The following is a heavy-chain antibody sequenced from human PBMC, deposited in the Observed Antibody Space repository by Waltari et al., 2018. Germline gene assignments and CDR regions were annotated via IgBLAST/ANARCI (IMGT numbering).Heavy chain of an antibody. Sequence: QVRLQQWGTGLSKPSETLSLTCAVYGEPFSGLYWCWIRQPPARGLEWIGEIYHDGSTNYNPSLKGRVTMSVDTSKNQFSLNLRSVTAADTAVYYCARAPFGGYDYVGGTYRYFYYYMDVWGKGTTVAVSS. CDR1: GEPFSGLY. CDR2: IYHDGST. D-gene: IGHD3-16*02. J-gene: IGHJ6*03. V-gene: IGHV4-34*01. CDR3: ARAPFGGYDYVGGTYRYFYYYMDV.